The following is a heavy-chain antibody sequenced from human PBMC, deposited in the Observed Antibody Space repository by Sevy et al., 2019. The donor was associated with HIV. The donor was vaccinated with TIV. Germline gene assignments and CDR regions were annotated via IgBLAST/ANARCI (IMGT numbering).Heavy chain of an antibody. Sequence: GGSLRVSCAASGFTFSSYGMHWVRQAPGKGLEWVAVISYDGSNKYYADSVKGRFTISRDNSKNTLYLQMNSLRAEDTAVYYCAKDGSSHFDYWGQGTLVTVSS. V-gene: IGHV3-30*18. CDR2: ISYDGSNK. D-gene: IGHD6-13*01. CDR1: GFTFSSYG. J-gene: IGHJ4*02. CDR3: AKDGSSHFDY.